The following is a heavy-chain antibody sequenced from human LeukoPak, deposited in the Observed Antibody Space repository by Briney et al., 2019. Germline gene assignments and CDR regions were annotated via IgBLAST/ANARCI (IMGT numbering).Heavy chain of an antibody. CDR2: INPNSGGT. D-gene: IGHD5-12*01. Sequence: ASVKVSCKASGYTFTGNYMHWVRQAPGQGLEWMGWINPNSGGTNYAQKFQGRVTMTRDTSISTAYMELSRLRSDDTAVYYCARDLEGYETEFDYWGQGTLVTVSS. CDR1: GYTFTGNY. V-gene: IGHV1-2*02. J-gene: IGHJ4*02. CDR3: ARDLEGYETEFDY.